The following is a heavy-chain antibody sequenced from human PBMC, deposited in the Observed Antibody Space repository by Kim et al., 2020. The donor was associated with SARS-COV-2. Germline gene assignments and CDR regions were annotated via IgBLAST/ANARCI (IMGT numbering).Heavy chain of an antibody. CDR2: IYTSGST. CDR1: GGSISSGSYY. D-gene: IGHD3-10*01. Sequence: SETLSLTCTVSGGSISSGSYYWSWIRQPAGKGLEWIGRIYTSGSTNYNPSLKSRATISVDTSKNQFSLKLSSVTAADTAVYYCARDNYYGSGGYYNGFWFGPWGQGTLVTVSS. CDR3: ARDNYYGSGGYYNGFWFGP. J-gene: IGHJ5*02. V-gene: IGHV4-61*02.